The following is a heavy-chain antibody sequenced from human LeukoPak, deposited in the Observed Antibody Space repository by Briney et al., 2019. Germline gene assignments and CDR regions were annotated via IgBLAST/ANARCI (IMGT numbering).Heavy chain of an antibody. CDR2: INSGGSST. V-gene: IGHV3-74*01. CDR3: LGNDY. D-gene: IGHD1-1*01. J-gene: IGHJ4*02. Sequence: GGSLRLSCAASGFTFSSYWMHWVRQAPAKGLVWVSRINSGGSSTSYADSVKGRFTISRDNDKNTLYLQMTSLRARDTSVYYCLGNDYSGQGTLVTVSS. CDR1: GFTFSSYW.